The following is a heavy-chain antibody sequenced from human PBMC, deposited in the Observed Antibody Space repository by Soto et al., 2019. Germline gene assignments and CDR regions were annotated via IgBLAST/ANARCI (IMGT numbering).Heavy chain of an antibody. V-gene: IGHV3-21*01. CDR2: ISSTSTNI. CDR3: ARGIASSSLVTFDV. J-gene: IGHJ3*01. CDR1: GFTFSRYI. D-gene: IGHD2-21*01. Sequence: GGALRLSCAASGFTFSRYIMHWVRQAPGQGLEWIATISSTSTNIYYADSVKGRITISRDNPKNSLSLQMDSLRREDTAVYYCARGIASSSLVTFDVWGQGTMVTVSS.